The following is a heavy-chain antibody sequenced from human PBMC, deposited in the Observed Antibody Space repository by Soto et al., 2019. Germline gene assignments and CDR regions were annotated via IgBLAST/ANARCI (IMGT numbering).Heavy chain of an antibody. J-gene: IGHJ4*02. V-gene: IGHV1-69*13. CDR2: IIPIFGTA. D-gene: IGHD6-13*01. Sequence: GASVKVSCKASGGTFSSYAISWVRQAPGQGLEWMGGIIPIFGTANYAQKLQGRVTITADESTSTAYMEPSSLRSEDTAVYYCARGSSWYTLDYWGQGTLVTVSS. CDR1: GGTFSSYA. CDR3: ARGSSWYTLDY.